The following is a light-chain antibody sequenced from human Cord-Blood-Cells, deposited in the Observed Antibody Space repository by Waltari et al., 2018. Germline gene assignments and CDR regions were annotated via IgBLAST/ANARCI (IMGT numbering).Light chain of an antibody. Sequence: VIWMTQSPSLLSVSTGDRVTISCRMSHGIRSYLAWYQQKPGKAPELLIDAASTLQSGVPTRFSGRGSGTDFTLTISCLQSEDFATYYCQQYYSFPPTFGQGTKVEIK. CDR1: HGIRSY. CDR2: AAS. CDR3: QQYYSFPPT. V-gene: IGKV1D-8*01. J-gene: IGKJ1*01.